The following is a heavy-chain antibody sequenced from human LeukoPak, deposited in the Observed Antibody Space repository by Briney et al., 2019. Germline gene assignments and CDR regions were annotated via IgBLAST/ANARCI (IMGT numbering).Heavy chain of an antibody. Sequence: SETLSLTCTVSGGSVSSYYWSWIRQPPGKGLEWIGYIYYSGSTYYNPSLKSRVTISVDTSKNQFSLKLSSVTAADTAVYYCARVRKGCSSTSCYTYYYYYGMDVWGQGTTVTVSS. D-gene: IGHD2-2*02. CDR2: IYYSGST. V-gene: IGHV4-30-4*01. CDR3: ARVRKGCSSTSCYTYYYYYGMDV. J-gene: IGHJ6*02. CDR1: GGSVSSYY.